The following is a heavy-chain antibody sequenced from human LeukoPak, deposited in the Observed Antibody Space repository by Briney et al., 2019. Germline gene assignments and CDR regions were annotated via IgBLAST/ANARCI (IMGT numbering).Heavy chain of an antibody. J-gene: IGHJ4*02. CDR3: ARYVHWSGIRIITMTVVVNIDY. V-gene: IGHV1-69*06. CDR2: IIPIFGTA. Sequence: ASVKVSCKASGGTFSSYAISWVRQAPGQGLEWMGGIIPIFGTANYAQKFQGRVTITADKSTSTAYMELSSLRSEDTAVYYCARYVHWSGIRIITMTVVVNIDYWGQGTLVTVSS. CDR1: GGTFSSYA. D-gene: IGHD3-22*01.